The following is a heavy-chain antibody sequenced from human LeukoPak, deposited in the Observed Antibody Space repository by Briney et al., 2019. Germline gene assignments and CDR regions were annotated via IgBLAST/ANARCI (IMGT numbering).Heavy chain of an antibody. D-gene: IGHD4-23*01. V-gene: IGHV3-33*01. CDR3: ARDRDYGGNAILDY. Sequence: GRSLRLSCAASGFTFSSYGMHWVRQAPGKGLEWVAVIWYDGSNKYYVDSVKGRFTISRDNSKNTLYLQMNSLRAEDTAVYYCARDRDYGGNAILDYWGQGTLVTVSS. CDR2: IWYDGSNK. J-gene: IGHJ4*02. CDR1: GFTFSSYG.